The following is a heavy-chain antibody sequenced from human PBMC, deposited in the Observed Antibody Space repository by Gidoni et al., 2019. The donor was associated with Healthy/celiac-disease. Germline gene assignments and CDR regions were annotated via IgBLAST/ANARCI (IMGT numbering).Heavy chain of an antibody. J-gene: IGHJ4*02. V-gene: IGHV4-39*01. CDR2: IYYSGST. CDR3: ARSKLLWFGG. D-gene: IGHD3-10*01. Sequence: QLQLQESGPGLVKPSETLSLTCTVSGGSISRSSYYWGWIRHPPGKGLKWIGSIYYSGSTYYNPSLKSRVTISVDTSKNQFSLKLSSVTAADTAVYYCARSKLLWFGGWGQGTLVTVSS. CDR1: GGSISRSSYY.